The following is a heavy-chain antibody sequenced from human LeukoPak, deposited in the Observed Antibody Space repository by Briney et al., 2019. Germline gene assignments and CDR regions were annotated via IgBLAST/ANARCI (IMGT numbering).Heavy chain of an antibody. D-gene: IGHD2-2*01. CDR1: GYTFTSYY. CDR3: ARDRRGSTTADY. CDR2: INPNSGGT. J-gene: IGHJ4*02. V-gene: IGHV1-2*02. Sequence: ASVXVSCKASGYTFTSYYMHWVRQAPGQGREWMGWINPNSGGTNYEQKFQGRVTMTRDTSISTAYIELSRLRSDDTAVYYCARDRRGSTTADYWGQGTLVTVSS.